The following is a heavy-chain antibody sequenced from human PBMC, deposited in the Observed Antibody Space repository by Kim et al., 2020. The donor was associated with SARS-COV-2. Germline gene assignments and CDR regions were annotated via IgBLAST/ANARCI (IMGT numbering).Heavy chain of an antibody. Sequence: GGSLRLSCAASGFTVSSNYMSWVRQAPGKGLEWVSVIYSGGSTYYADSVKGRFTISRDNSKNTLYLQMNSLRAEDTAVYYCARAGSGYSYGWDYWGQGTLVTVSS. J-gene: IGHJ4*02. CDR2: IYSGGST. D-gene: IGHD5-18*01. CDR3: ARAGSGYSYGWDY. CDR1: GFTVSSNY. V-gene: IGHV3-53*01.